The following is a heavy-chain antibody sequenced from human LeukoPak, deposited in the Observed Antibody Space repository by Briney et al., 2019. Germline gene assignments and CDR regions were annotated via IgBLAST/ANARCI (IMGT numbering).Heavy chain of an antibody. CDR1: GGSISSSSYY. J-gene: IGHJ3*02. D-gene: IGHD5-24*01. CDR3: ARARDGYNYWAAFDI. Sequence: SETLSLTCTVSGGSISSSSYYWGWIRQPPGKGLEWIGYIYYSGSTNYNPSLKSRVTISVDTSKNQFSLKLSSVTAADTAVYYCARARDGYNYWAAFDIWGQGTMVTVSS. CDR2: IYYSGST. V-gene: IGHV4-61*05.